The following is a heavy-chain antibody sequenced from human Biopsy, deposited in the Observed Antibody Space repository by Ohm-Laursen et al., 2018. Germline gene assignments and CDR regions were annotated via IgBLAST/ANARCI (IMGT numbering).Heavy chain of an antibody. CDR1: GFTVSSNY. V-gene: IGHV3-53*01. Sequence: SPRLSCAASGFTVSSNYMSWVRQAPGKGLEWVSVIYSGGSTYYADSVKGRFTISRDNSKNTLYLQMNSLRAEDTAVYYCARSGWPENDAFDIWGQGTMVTVSS. CDR2: IYSGGST. D-gene: IGHD6-19*01. J-gene: IGHJ3*02. CDR3: ARSGWPENDAFDI.